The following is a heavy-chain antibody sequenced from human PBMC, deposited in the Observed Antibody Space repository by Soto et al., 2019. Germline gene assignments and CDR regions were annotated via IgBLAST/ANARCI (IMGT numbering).Heavy chain of an antibody. J-gene: IGHJ6*02. V-gene: IGHV1-69*01. CDR1: GGNFSSYA. CDR2: IIPIFGT. Sequence: QVLLEQSGAAVKKPGSSVKVSCKAPGGNFSSYALTWVRQAPGQGLEWMGGIIPIFGTKYAERYQGRLTIIADESTSTDYMELSSLRSEDTAVYYCARGPTYYYYGLDVWGQGTTVTVSS. CDR3: ARGPTYYYYGLDV.